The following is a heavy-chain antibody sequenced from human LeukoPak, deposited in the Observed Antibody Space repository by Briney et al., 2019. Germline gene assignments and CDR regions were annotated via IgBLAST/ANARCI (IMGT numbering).Heavy chain of an antibody. CDR2: INHSGST. CDR1: GGSFSGYY. D-gene: IGHD3-16*01. V-gene: IGHV4-34*01. Sequence: SETLSLTCAVYGGSFSGYYWSWIRQPPGKGLEWIGEINHSGSTNYNPSLKSRVTISVDTSKNQFSLKLSSVTAADTAVYYCATRGITFGGDYNWFDPWGQGTLVTVSS. J-gene: IGHJ5*02. CDR3: ATRGITFGGDYNWFDP.